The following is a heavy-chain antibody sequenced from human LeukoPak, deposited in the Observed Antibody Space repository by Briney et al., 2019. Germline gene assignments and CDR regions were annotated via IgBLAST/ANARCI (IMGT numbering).Heavy chain of an antibody. J-gene: IGHJ4*02. V-gene: IGHV3-30*03. D-gene: IGHD2-8*01. Sequence: GGSLRLSCAASGFTFSSYGLHWVRQAPGKGLEWVAVISYDGGNKYYADSVKGRFTISRDNSKNTLYLQMNSLRAGDTAVYYCARLCQGYCTNALSDYWGQGTLVTVSS. CDR2: ISYDGGNK. CDR3: ARLCQGYCTNALSDY. CDR1: GFTFSSYG.